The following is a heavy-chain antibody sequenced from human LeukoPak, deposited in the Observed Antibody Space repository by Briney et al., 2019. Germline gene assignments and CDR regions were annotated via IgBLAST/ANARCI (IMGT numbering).Heavy chain of an antibody. J-gene: IGHJ3*02. D-gene: IGHD2-2*01. CDR3: AKDVSVYQLLLDAFDI. V-gene: IGHV3-23*01. Sequence: GGSLRLSCAASGFTFSSYAMSWVRQAPGKGLEWVSALSGSGSATYYADSVKGRFTISRDNSKNTLYLQMNSLRAEDTAVFYCAKDVSVYQLLLDAFDIWGQGTMVTVSS. CDR1: GFTFSSYA. CDR2: LSGSGSAT.